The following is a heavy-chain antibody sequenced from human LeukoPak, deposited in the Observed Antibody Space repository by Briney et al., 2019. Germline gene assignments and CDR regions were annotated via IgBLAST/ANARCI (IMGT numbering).Heavy chain of an antibody. CDR2: ISAYNGNT. Sequence: GSVNVSRTASLYTFTSYGISWVGQAPGQGREWMGWISAYNGNTNYAQKLQGRVTMTTETTTSTANMDIRRLRSDDTPVHYCARGRYDFWSDYSHWTYYYYYYMDVWGKGTTVTVSS. CDR1: LYTFTSYG. CDR3: ARGRYDFWSDYSHWTYYYYYYMDV. D-gene: IGHD3-3*01. J-gene: IGHJ6*03. V-gene: IGHV1-18*01.